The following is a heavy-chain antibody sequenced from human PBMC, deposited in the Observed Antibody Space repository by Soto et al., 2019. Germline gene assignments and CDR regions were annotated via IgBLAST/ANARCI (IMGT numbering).Heavy chain of an antibody. V-gene: IGHV4-61*01. J-gene: IGHJ4*02. CDR1: GGSFKSGSYS. Sequence: LSLTCTVSGGSFKSGSYSWGWIRQPPGKGLEWIGYVYHTGRTSYNPSLKSRVSISMDTSKNQFSLNLDSVTAADTAVYFCARDFAYFDSWGQGTLVTVSS. CDR2: VYHTGRT. D-gene: IGHD3-3*01. CDR3: ARDFAYFDS.